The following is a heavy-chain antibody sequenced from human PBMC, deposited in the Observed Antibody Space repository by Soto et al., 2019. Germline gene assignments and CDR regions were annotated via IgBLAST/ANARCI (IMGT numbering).Heavy chain of an antibody. CDR2: ISSSSSTI. Sequence: PGGSLRLSCAASGFTFSSYSMNWVRQAPGKGLEWVSYISSSSSTIYYADSVKGRFTISRDNAKNSLYLQMNSLRAEDTAVYYCASTYYYDSSGRNWFDPWGQGTLVTVSS. CDR1: GFTFSSYS. J-gene: IGHJ5*02. V-gene: IGHV3-48*01. CDR3: ASTYYYDSSGRNWFDP. D-gene: IGHD3-22*01.